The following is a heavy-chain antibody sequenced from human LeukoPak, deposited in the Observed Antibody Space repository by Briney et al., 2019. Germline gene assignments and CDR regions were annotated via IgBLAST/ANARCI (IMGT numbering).Heavy chain of an antibody. D-gene: IGHD3-3*01. J-gene: IGHJ5*02. CDR1: GFTFSSYA. CDR3: ARDPRDDFWSGDNWFDP. V-gene: IGHV3-30-3*01. CDR2: ISYDGSNK. Sequence: GRSLRLSCAASGFTFSSYAMHWVRQAPGKGLEWVAVISYDGSNKYYADSVKGRFTISRDNSKNTLYLQMNSLRAEDTAVYYCARDPRDDFWSGDNWFDPWGQRTLVTVSS.